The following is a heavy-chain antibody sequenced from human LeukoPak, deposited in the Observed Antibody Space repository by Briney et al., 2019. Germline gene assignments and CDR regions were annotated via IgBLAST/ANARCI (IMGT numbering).Heavy chain of an antibody. J-gene: IGHJ4*02. Sequence: GGSLRLSCVASGFTFSNYDMHWVRQAPGKGLEWVASMRNDGSQIYYADSVKGRFTISRDNSKNTLYLQMNSLRAEDTAVYYCARDLWGYWGQGTLVTVSS. D-gene: IGHD1-26*01. CDR2: MRNDGSQI. V-gene: IGHV3-30*02. CDR1: GFTFSNYD. CDR3: ARDLWGY.